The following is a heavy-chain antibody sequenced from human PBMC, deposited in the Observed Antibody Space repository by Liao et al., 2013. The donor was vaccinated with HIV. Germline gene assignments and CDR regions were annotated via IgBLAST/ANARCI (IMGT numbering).Heavy chain of an antibody. CDR3: ARGVMATIRGDPMLDY. CDR2: FYYSGST. D-gene: IGHD5-24*01. Sequence: QVQLQESGPGLVKPSETLSLTCTVSGGSISSYYWSWIRQPPGKGLEWIGYFYYSGSTNYNPSLKSRVTISVDTSKNQFSLKLSSVTAADTAVYYCARGVMATIRGDPMLDYWGQGTLVTVSS. V-gene: IGHV4-59*01. J-gene: IGHJ4*02. CDR1: GGSISSYY.